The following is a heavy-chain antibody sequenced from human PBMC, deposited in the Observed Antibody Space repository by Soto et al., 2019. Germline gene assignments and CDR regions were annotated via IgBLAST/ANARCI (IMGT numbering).Heavy chain of an antibody. Sequence: PSETLSLTCTVSGGSISSSSYYWGWIRQPPGKGLEWIGSIYYSGSTYYNPSLKSRVTISVDTSKNQFSLKLSSVTAADTAVYYCARRYYYDSSGYYSIFDCWGQGTLVTVSS. V-gene: IGHV4-39*01. CDR3: ARRYYYDSSGYYSIFDC. CDR2: IYYSGST. J-gene: IGHJ4*02. CDR1: GGSISSSSYY. D-gene: IGHD3-22*01.